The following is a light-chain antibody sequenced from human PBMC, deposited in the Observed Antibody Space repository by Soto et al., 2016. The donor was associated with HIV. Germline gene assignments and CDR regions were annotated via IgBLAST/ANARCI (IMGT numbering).Light chain of an antibody. V-gene: IGKV2-28*01. Sequence: DIVMTQSPLSLPVTPGEPASISCRSSQSLLHSSGYNYLDWYLQKPGQSPQLLIYLGSNRASGVPDRFSGSGSDTDFTLKISRVEAEDVGVYYCMQRIEFPPYTFGQGTKLEIK. CDR3: MQRIEFPPYT. J-gene: IGKJ2*01. CDR1: QSLLHSSGYNY. CDR2: LGS.